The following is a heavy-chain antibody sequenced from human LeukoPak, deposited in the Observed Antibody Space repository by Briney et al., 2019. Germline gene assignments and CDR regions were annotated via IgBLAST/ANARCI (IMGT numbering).Heavy chain of an antibody. CDR1: GFTSSSYA. D-gene: IGHD3-22*01. Sequence: GGSLRLSCAASGFTSSSYAMSWVRQAPGKGLGWVSAISGSGGSTYYADSVKGRFTISRDNSKNTLYLQMNSLRAEDTAVYYCAKSYYYDSSGYYDYWGQGTLVTVSS. J-gene: IGHJ4*02. V-gene: IGHV3-23*01. CDR3: AKSYYYDSSGYYDY. CDR2: ISGSGGST.